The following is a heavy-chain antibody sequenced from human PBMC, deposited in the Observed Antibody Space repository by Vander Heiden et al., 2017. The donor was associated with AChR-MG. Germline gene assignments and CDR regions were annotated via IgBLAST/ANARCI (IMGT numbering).Heavy chain of an antibody. V-gene: IGHV1-46*03. J-gene: IGHJ4*02. CDR1: GFTFTNYH. Sequence: QVQLVQSGAEVKKPGASLKVSCTTSGFTFTNYHMHWMRQAPGQGLEWVGTINPSLDSTHYAQKFQGRVRMTRDTSTKTVYMDMTSLRPEDTAVYFCARELTGSFYFDFWGQGSLVTFSS. D-gene: IGHD1-26*01. CDR2: INPSLDST. CDR3: ARELTGSFYFDF.